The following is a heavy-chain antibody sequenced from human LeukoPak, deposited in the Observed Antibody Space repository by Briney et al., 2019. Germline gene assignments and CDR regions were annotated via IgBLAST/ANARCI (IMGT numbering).Heavy chain of an antibody. J-gene: IGHJ3*02. Sequence: GASVTVSCTASGGTFSSYAISWVRQATGQGLEWMGGIIPIFGTANYAQKFQGRVTITADESTSTAYMELSSLRSEDTAVYYCARDWDYYDSSGHDAFDIWGQGTMVTVSS. CDR2: IIPIFGTA. CDR3: ARDWDYYDSSGHDAFDI. D-gene: IGHD3-22*01. V-gene: IGHV1-69*13. CDR1: GGTFSSYA.